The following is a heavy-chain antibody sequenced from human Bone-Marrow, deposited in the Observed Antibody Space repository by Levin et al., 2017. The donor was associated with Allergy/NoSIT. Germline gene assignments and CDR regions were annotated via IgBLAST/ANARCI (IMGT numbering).Heavy chain of an antibody. CDR2: IYYSGST. CDR3: ARVGPLGGYYFDY. CDR1: GGSINNYY. D-gene: IGHD3-16*01. Sequence: TLSLTCTVTGGSINNYYWSWIRQPPGKGLEWIGYIYYSGSTAYNPSLKSRVTISLDKSKNQFSLRLTSVTAADTAVYYCARVGPLGGYYFDYWGQGSLITVAS. J-gene: IGHJ4*02. V-gene: IGHV4-59*12.